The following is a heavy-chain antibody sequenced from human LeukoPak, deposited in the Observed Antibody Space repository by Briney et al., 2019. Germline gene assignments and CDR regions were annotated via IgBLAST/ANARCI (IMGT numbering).Heavy chain of an antibody. V-gene: IGHV4-30-4*01. CDR1: GGSISSGDYY. Sequence: PSQTLSLTCTVSGGSISSGDYYWSWIRQPPGKGLEGIGYIYYSGSTYYNPSLKRRVTISVDTSKHQFSLKLSSVTAADTAVYYCARELYYYDSSGYYYAPGHFDYWGQGTLVTVSS. CDR3: ARELYYYDSSGYYYAPGHFDY. J-gene: IGHJ4*02. CDR2: IYYSGST. D-gene: IGHD3-22*01.